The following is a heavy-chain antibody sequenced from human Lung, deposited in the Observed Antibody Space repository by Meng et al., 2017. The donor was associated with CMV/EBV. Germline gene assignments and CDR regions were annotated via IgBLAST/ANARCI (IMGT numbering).Heavy chain of an antibody. CDR3: ASFPPPGKQWLVTDY. Sequence: GQLQEPGPGLGKPSGTLSLTFAVSGGSISSSNWWSWVRQPPGKGLEWIGEIYHSGSTNYNPSLKSRVTISVDKSKNQFSLKLSSVTAADTAVYYCASFPPPGKQWLVTDYWGQGTLVTVSS. CDR1: GGSISSSNW. J-gene: IGHJ4*02. CDR2: IYHSGST. V-gene: IGHV4-4*02. D-gene: IGHD6-19*01.